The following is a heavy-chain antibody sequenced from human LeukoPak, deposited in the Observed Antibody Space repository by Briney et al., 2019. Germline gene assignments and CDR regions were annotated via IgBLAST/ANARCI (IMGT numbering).Heavy chain of an antibody. V-gene: IGHV3-23*01. J-gene: IGHJ4*02. CDR3: AITTVVTESY. D-gene: IGHD4-23*01. CDR2: ISGSGGST. Sequence: AGGSLRHPCSASGFTFSSYAMSWVRQPPGKGLAWVSAISGSGGSTYYADSVKGRFPISRDDSKNTLYLQMNSLRAEDTAVYYCAITTVVTESYWGQGTLVTVSS. CDR1: GFTFSSYA.